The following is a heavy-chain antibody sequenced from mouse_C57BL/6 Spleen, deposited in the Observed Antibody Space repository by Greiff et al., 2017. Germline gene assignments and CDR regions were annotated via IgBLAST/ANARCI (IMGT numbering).Heavy chain of an antibody. V-gene: IGHV1-64*01. J-gene: IGHJ3*01. D-gene: IGHD2-3*01. Sequence: QVQLQQPGAELVKPGASVKLSCKASGYTFTSYWMHWVKQRPGQGLEWIGMIHPNSGSTNYNEKFKSKATLTVDKSSSTAYMQLSSLTSEDSAVYCCARPYDGCAPWFAYWGQGTLVTVSA. CDR3: ARPYDGCAPWFAY. CDR2: IHPNSGST. CDR1: GYTFTSYW.